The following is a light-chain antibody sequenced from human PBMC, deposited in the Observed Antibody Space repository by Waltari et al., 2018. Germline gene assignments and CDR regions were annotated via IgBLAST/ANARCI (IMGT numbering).Light chain of an antibody. CDR2: GAS. CDR3: QQYNNWPPYT. V-gene: IGKV3-15*01. CDR1: QSVSSN. J-gene: IGKJ2*01. Sequence: EIVMTQSPATLSVSPGERATLSCRTSQSVSSNLAWYQQKPGQAPRLLVYGASTMATGIPARFSVSGSGTEFTLTISSLQSEDLAVYYCQQYNNWPPYTFGQGTKLEIK.